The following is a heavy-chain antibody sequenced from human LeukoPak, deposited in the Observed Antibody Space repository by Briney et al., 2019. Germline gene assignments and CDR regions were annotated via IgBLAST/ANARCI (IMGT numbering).Heavy chain of an antibody. CDR2: INPSGGRT. CDR3: AREGDYYDTRYYFDY. CDR1: GYTLTSYY. J-gene: IGHJ4*02. D-gene: IGHD3-22*01. Sequence: ASVKVSCKASGYTLTSYYMHWVRQAPGQGLEWMGIINPSGGRTSYAQKFQGRVTMTRDKSTSTVYMELSSLRSEDTAVYYCAREGDYYDTRYYFDYWGQGTLVTVSS. V-gene: IGHV1-46*01.